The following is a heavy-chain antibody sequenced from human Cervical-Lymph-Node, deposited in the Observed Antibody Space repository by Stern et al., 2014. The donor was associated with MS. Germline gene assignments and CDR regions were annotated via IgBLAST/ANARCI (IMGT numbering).Heavy chain of an antibody. Sequence: QITLKESGPTLVKPTQTLTLTCTFSGFSLTTSGVGVGWIRQPPGKALEWLALIYWDDDKLYSPSLKNRLTITQDPSKNQEVLTMTNMAPVDTATYYCALGVSFDYYDSSGYYHTSEGFPDYWGQGTLVTVSS. CDR3: ALGVSFDYYDSSGYYHTSEGFPDY. V-gene: IGHV2-5*02. CDR2: IYWDDDK. CDR1: GFSLTTSGVG. D-gene: IGHD3-22*01. J-gene: IGHJ4*02.